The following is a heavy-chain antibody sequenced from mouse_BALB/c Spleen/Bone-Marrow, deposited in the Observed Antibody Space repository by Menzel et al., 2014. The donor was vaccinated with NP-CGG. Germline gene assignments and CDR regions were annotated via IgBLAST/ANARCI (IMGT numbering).Heavy chain of an antibody. J-gene: IGHJ2*01. Sequence: EVKLMESGGGLVKPGGSLKLSRAASGFTFSDYYMYWVRQTPEKRLEWVATISDGGSYTYYPDSVKGRFTISRDNAKNNLYLQMSSLKSEDTAMYYCARVSYDYFDYRGQGTTLTVSS. D-gene: IGHD2-4*01. CDR2: ISDGGSYT. V-gene: IGHV5-4*02. CDR1: GFTFSDYY. CDR3: ARVSYDYFDY.